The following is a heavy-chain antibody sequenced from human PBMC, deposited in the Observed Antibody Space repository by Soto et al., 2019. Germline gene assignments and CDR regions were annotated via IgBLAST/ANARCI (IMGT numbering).Heavy chain of an antibody. Sequence: GGSLRLSCAASGFTFSSYSMNWVRQAPGKGLEWVSSISSSSSYIYYADSVKGRFTISRDNAKNSLYLQMNSLRAEDTAVYYCARSQEILPRIRGHYYYMDVWGKGTTVTVSS. D-gene: IGHD3-10*01. CDR3: ARSQEILPRIRGHYYYMDV. V-gene: IGHV3-21*01. CDR2: ISSSSSYI. CDR1: GFTFSSYS. J-gene: IGHJ6*03.